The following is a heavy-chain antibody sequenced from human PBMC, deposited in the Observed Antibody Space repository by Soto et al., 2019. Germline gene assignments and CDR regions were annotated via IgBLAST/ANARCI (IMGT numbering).Heavy chain of an antibody. Sequence: GGSLRLSCAASGFTFSSYSMNWVRQAPGKGLEWVSYISSSSSYIYYADSVKGRFTISRDNAKNSLYLQMNSLRAEDTAVYYCASGDYIWGSYRDYYYYYYMDVWGKGTTVTVSS. CDR1: GFTFSSYS. J-gene: IGHJ6*03. CDR3: ASGDYIWGSYRDYYYYYYMDV. D-gene: IGHD3-16*02. CDR2: ISSSSSYI. V-gene: IGHV3-21*01.